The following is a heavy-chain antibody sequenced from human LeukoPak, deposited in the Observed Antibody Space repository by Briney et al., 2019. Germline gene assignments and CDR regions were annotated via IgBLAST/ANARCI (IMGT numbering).Heavy chain of an antibody. CDR1: GFTFSRYW. J-gene: IGHJ4*02. CDR2: ISGSGDNT. D-gene: IGHD3-22*01. Sequence: GGSLRLSCAASGFTFSRYWMSWVRQVPRKGLEWVSGISGSGDNTYYADSVKGRFTISRDNSKNTLYVQVNSLGTEDTAAYYCAKGSYYDSSGSFYFDYWGQGTLVTVSS. CDR3: AKGSYYDSSGSFYFDY. V-gene: IGHV3-23*01.